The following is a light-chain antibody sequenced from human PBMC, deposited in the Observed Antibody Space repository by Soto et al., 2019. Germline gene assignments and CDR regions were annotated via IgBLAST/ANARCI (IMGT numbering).Light chain of an antibody. Sequence: EIVMTQSPATLSVSPGERATLSCRASQSVSSNLAWYQQKPGQAPRLLIFDASTRATGIPARFSGSGSGTDFTLTISRLEPEDFSVYYCHQYGTAPLTFGPGTKVDIK. CDR1: QSVSSN. J-gene: IGKJ3*01. V-gene: IGKV3D-15*01. CDR3: HQYGTAPLT. CDR2: DAS.